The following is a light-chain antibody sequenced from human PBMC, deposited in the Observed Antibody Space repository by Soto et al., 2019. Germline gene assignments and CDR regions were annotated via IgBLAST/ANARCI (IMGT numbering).Light chain of an antibody. CDR3: QQYNSYSWT. Sequence: DIQMTQSPSTLSGSVGDSVTISCRASQNINTWLAWYQQKPGKAPKLLIYDAFSLESGVPSRFSGSGSGTEFTLTINGLQPDDFATYYCQQYNSYSWTFGQGTKVDIK. CDR2: DAF. J-gene: IGKJ1*01. CDR1: QNINTW. V-gene: IGKV1-5*01.